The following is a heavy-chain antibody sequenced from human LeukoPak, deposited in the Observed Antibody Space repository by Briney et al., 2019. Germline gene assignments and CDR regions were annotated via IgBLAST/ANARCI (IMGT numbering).Heavy chain of an antibody. CDR2: IYYSGST. D-gene: IGHD3-22*01. J-gene: IGHJ4*02. CDR3: ARRGDSSGYFENDY. Sequence: SETLSLTCTVSGGSISSGDYYWGRIRQPPGKGLEWIGSIYYSGSTYYNPSLKSRVTISVDTSKNQFSLKLSSVTAADTAVYYCARRGDSSGYFENDYWGQGTLVTVSS. V-gene: IGHV4-39*01. CDR1: GGSISSGDYY.